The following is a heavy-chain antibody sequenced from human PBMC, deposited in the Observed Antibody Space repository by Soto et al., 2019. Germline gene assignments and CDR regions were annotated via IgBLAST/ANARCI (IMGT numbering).Heavy chain of an antibody. CDR2: IIPIFGTA. J-gene: IGHJ6*02. CDR3: ARGGITMVRGVQYYYYYGMDV. D-gene: IGHD3-10*01. CDR1: GCTFSSYA. Sequence: SVKVSCKASGCTFSSYAISWVRQAPGQVLEWMGGIIPIFGTANYAQKFQGRVTITADESTSTAYMELSSLRSEDTAVYYCARGGITMVRGVQYYYYYGMDVWGQGTTVTVSS. V-gene: IGHV1-69*13.